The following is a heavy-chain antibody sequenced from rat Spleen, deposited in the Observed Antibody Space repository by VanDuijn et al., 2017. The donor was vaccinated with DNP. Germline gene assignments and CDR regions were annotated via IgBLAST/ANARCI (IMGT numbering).Heavy chain of an antibody. V-gene: IGHV5-7*01. Sequence: EVQLVESGGGLVQPGGSLKVSCVASGFPFSDCYMAWARQAPTKGLEWVAYISYNGDRTFYGDSVKGRFTISRDNAKSTLYLQMDSLRSEDTATYYCARGSYKDAWGQGTSVTVSS. D-gene: IGHD1-10*01. CDR2: ISYNGDRT. CDR3: ARGSYKDA. J-gene: IGHJ4*01. CDR1: GFPFSDCY.